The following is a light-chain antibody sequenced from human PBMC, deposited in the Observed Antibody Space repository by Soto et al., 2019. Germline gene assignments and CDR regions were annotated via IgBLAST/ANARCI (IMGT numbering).Light chain of an antibody. J-gene: IGLJ2*01. Sequence: QSVLPQSPSASASLGASVTLTCTLSSGHSSYAIAWHRQQPEKGPRYLMKLNSDGSHSKGDGIPDRFSGSSSGAERYLTICSLQSEDEADYYCQTWGTGSVVFGGGTKLTVL. CDR1: SGHSSYA. CDR2: LNSDGSH. V-gene: IGLV4-69*01. CDR3: QTWGTGSVV.